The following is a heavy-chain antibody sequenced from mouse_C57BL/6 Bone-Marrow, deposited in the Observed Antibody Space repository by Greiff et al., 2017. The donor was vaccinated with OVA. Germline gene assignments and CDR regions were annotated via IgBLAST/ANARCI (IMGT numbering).Heavy chain of an antibody. D-gene: IGHD2-3*01. J-gene: IGHJ3*01. V-gene: IGHV1-22*01. CDR2: INPNNGGT. CDR1: GYTFTDYN. CDR3: AREGDGYYFFAY. Sequence: VQLQQSGPELVKPGASVKMSCTASGYTFTDYNMHWVKQSHGKSLEWIGYINPNNGGTSYNQQFKGTATLTVNKSSSTAYMELRSLTSEDSAVYYGAREGDGYYFFAYWGQGTLVTVSA.